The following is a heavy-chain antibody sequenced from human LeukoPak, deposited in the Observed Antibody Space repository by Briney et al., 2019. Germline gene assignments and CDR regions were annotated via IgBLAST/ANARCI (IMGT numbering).Heavy chain of an antibody. V-gene: IGHV4-59*01. Sequence: PSETLSLTCTVSGGPISSYYWSWIRQPPGKGLEWIGYIYYSGSTNYNPSLKSRVTISVDTSKNQFSLKLSSVTAADTAVYYCARDSGGYLRYYYYYIDVWGKGTTVTFSS. CDR1: GGPISSYY. CDR2: IYYSGST. CDR3: ARDSGGYLRYYYYYIDV. J-gene: IGHJ6*03. D-gene: IGHD1-26*01.